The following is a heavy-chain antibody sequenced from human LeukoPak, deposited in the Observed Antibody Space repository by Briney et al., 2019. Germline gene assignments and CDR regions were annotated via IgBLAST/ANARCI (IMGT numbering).Heavy chain of an antibody. Sequence: SETLSLTCTVHGASLSDYYWTWIRQSPEKGLECVGAIDHRGSASYNPSLESRVTISLDTSKNQFSLNLASVTAADTAVYYCTSLFSASGTFDSWGQGTLVAVSS. CDR3: TSLFSASGTFDS. CDR1: GASLSDYY. J-gene: IGHJ4*02. CDR2: IDHRGSA. D-gene: IGHD3-10*01. V-gene: IGHV4-34*01.